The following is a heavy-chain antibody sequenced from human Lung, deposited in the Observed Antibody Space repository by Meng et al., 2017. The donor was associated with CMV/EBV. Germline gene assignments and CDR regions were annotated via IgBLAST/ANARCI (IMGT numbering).Heavy chain of an antibody. Sequence: SVXVSCKSSGDTFSKHSINWVRRAPGQGLEWMGGIIPKVGITDSAQKLQGRVTITADKSTNTAYMDLRRLRPEDTALYYCAVWRGAPATAPFWSGPFDDWXQGTXVTVSS. CDR3: AVWRGAPATAPFWSGPFDD. D-gene: IGHD3-3*01. J-gene: IGHJ4*02. CDR2: IIPKVGIT. V-gene: IGHV1-69*10. CDR1: GDTFSKHS.